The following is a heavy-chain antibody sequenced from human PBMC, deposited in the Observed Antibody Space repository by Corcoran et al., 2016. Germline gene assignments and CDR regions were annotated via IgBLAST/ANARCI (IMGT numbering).Heavy chain of an antibody. CDR3: ASAYYDAPRGMDV. CDR1: GYTFTSYY. D-gene: IGHD3-3*01. CDR2: INPSGGST. Sequence: QVQLVQSGAEVKKPGASVKVSCKASGYTFTSYYMHWVRQAPGQGLEWMGIINPSGGSTSYAQKFQGRVTMTRYTSKSTVYMELSSLRSEDTAVYYCASAYYDAPRGMDVWGQGTTVTVSS. V-gene: IGHV1-46*01. J-gene: IGHJ6*02.